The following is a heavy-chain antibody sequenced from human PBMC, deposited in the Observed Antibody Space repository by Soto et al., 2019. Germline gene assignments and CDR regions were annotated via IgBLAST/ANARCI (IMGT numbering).Heavy chain of an antibody. CDR2: IYYSGST. CDR3: ARVSNYVPY. D-gene: IGHD4-4*01. CDR1: GGSVSSGSYY. V-gene: IGHV4-31*03. J-gene: IGHJ4*02. Sequence: PSETLSLTCTVSGGSVSSGSYYWSWIRQPPGKGLEWIGYIYYSGSTYYNPSLKSRVTISVDTSKNQFSLKLSSVTAADTAVYYCARVSNYVPYWGQGTLVTVSS.